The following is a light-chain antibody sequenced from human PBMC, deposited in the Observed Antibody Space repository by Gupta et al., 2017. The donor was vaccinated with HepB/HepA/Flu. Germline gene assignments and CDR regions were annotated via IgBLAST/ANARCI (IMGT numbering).Light chain of an antibody. CDR1: QSISNF. J-gene: IGKJ4*01. CDR2: GAS. CDR3: QQSYNGPLT. Sequence: IVLTQSPGTLSLSPGERVTLSCRASQSISNFLAWYQPTPGQAPRLLIYGASNRATGIPARFSGSGSGTDVTLTISNLEPEDFAVYYCQQSYNGPLTFGGGTKVEIK. V-gene: IGKV3-11*01.